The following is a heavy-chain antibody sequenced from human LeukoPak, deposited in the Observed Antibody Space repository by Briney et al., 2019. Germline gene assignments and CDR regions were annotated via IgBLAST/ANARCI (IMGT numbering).Heavy chain of an antibody. D-gene: IGHD3-22*01. CDR1: GFTFNDYY. CDR3: ARVWSSGYTKDY. Sequence: GGSLRLSCAASGFTFNDYYMSWIRQAPGKGLEWVSYISSSGSTIYYADSVKGRFTISRDNAKNSVYLQMNSLRAEDTAVYYCARVWSSGYTKDYWGQGTLVTVSS. V-gene: IGHV3-11*04. CDR2: ISSSGSTI. J-gene: IGHJ4*02.